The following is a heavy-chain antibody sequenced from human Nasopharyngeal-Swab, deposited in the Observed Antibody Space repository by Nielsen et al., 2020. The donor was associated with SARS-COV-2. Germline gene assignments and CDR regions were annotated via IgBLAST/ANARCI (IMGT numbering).Heavy chain of an antibody. D-gene: IGHD2-2*01. CDR3: AKEGDIVVVPAATKNRRGRREQNFDY. J-gene: IGHJ4*02. CDR2: IRYDGSNK. V-gene: IGHV3-30*02. Sequence: WIRQPPGKGLEWVAFIRYDGSNKYYADSVKGRFTISRDNSKNTLYLQMNSLRAEDTAVYYCAKEGDIVVVPAATKNRRGRREQNFDYWGQGTLVTVPS.